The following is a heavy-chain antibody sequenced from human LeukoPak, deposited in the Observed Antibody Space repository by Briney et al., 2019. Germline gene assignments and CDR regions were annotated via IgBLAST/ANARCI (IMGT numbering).Heavy chain of an antibody. Sequence: ASVKVSCKASGGTFSSYAISWVRQAPGQGLGWMGGIIPIFGTANYAQKFQGRVTITTDESTSTAYMELSSLRAEDTAVYYCAKELIPPLQSDYYGMDVWGQGTTVTVSS. J-gene: IGHJ6*02. CDR2: IIPIFGTA. V-gene: IGHV1-69*05. CDR1: GGTFSSYA. CDR3: AKELIPPLQSDYYGMDV. D-gene: IGHD5-24*01.